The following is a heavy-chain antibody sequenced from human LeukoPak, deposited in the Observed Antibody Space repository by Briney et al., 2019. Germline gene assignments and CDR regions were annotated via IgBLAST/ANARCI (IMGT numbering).Heavy chain of an antibody. CDR3: ARGRGGYPD. Sequence: PGGSLRLSCAASEFTVSANYMSWVRQPPGKGLEWIGEINYSGSTNYNPSLKSRVTISVDTSKNQFSLKLSSVTAADTAVYYCARGRGGYPDWGQGTMVTVSS. D-gene: IGHD5-12*01. J-gene: IGHJ3*01. V-gene: IGHV4-34*01. CDR2: INYSGST. CDR1: EFTVSANY.